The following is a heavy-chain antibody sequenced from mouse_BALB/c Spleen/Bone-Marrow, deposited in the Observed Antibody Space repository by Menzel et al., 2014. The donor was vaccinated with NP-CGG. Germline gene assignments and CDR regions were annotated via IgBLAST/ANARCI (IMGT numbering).Heavy chain of an antibody. V-gene: IGHV1-69*01. CDR2: IDTSDSYT. D-gene: IGHD2-4*01. CDR3: ARGGDDFSLDY. Sequence: VQLQQSGTELVMPGASVKMSCKASGYAFTDRWIHWVKQRPGQGLEWIGAIDTSDSYTNYNQKFKGKATLTVDESSSTADIHLSSLTSEDSAVYYCARGGDDFSLDYWGQRTSVTVSS. J-gene: IGHJ4*01. CDR1: GYAFTDRW.